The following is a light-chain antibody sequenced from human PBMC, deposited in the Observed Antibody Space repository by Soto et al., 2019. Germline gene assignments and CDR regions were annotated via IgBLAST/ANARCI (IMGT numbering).Light chain of an antibody. Sequence: QSVLTQPASVSGSPGQSIPISCTGTSSDVGGYNYVSWYQQHPGKAPKLMIYDVSNRPSGVSNRFSGSKSGNTASLTISGLQAEDEADYYCRSYTGSSTYVVFGGGTKLTAL. CDR3: RSYTGSSTYVV. J-gene: IGLJ2*01. V-gene: IGLV2-14*01. CDR2: DVS. CDR1: SSDVGGYNY.